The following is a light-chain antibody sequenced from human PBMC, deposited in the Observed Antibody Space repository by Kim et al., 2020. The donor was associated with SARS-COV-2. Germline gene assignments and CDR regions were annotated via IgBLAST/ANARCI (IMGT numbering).Light chain of an antibody. CDR3: QQYGSSPLT. CDR2: GAS. V-gene: IGKV3-20*01. CDR1: QSVSSSY. Sequence: LSPAESATLSCRASQSVSSSYLAWYQQKPGQAPRLLIYGASSRATGIPDRFSGSGSGTDFTLTISRLEPEDFAVYYCQQYGSSPLTFGGGTKLEI. J-gene: IGKJ4*01.